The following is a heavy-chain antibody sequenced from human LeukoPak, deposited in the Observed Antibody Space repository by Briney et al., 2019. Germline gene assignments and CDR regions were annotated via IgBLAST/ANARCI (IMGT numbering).Heavy chain of an antibody. CDR1: GYIFNKYG. CDR3: ARDLAGKPHY. Sequence: ASVKVSCEASGYIFNKYGMNWVRQAPGQGLEWMGWISGSNGNTNYTQKFRGRVTITTDTSTNTVYMEMTTLRPDDTAVYYCARDLAGKPHYWGPGTLGTVSS. V-gene: IGHV1-18*01. J-gene: IGHJ4*02. CDR2: ISGSNGNT.